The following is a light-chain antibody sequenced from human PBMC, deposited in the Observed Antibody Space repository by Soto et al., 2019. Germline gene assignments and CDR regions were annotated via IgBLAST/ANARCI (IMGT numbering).Light chain of an antibody. CDR2: EVS. J-gene: IGLJ1*01. CDR3: CSYAGSSTSVYG. V-gene: IGLV2-23*02. Sequence: QSALTQPASVSGSPGQSITISCTGTSSDVGSYNLVSWYQQHPGKAPKLMIYEVSKRPSGVSNRFSGSKSGNTASLTISGLQAEDEADYYCCSYAGSSTSVYGFGTGTKLTVL. CDR1: SSDVGSYNL.